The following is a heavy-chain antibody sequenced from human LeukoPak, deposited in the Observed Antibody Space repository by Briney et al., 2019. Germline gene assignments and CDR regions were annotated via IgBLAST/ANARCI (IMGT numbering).Heavy chain of an antibody. D-gene: IGHD2-21*01. J-gene: IGHJ3*01. CDR3: ASFRDTDN. CDR2: INTAGST. Sequence: GGSLGLSCEVSGLTFSNVWMHWVRQTPGQGLVWVCRINTAGSTVYADPVKGRFTISRDNAKNMVYLQMNSLRTEDTAVYYCASFRDTDNWGRGTMVTVSS. CDR1: GLTFSNVW. V-gene: IGHV3-74*01.